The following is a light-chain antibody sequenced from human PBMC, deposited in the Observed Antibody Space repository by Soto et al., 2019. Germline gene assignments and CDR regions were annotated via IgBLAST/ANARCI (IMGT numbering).Light chain of an antibody. V-gene: IGLV2-23*01. CDR1: SSDVGSYNL. J-gene: IGLJ2*01. CDR2: EGS. CDR3: CSYAGSSSHVV. Sequence: QSALTQPASVSVSPGQSITISCTGTSSDVGSYNLVSWYQQHPGKAPKLMIYEGSKRPSGVSNRFSGSKSGNTASLTISGLQAEDEADYYCCSYAGSSSHVVFGGGTKVTVL.